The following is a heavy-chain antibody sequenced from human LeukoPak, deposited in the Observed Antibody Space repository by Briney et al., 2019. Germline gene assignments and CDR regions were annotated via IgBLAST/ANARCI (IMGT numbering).Heavy chain of an antibody. Sequence: SETLSLTCTVSGGSISSYYWSWIRQPPGKGLEWIGYIYYSGSTNYNPSLKSRVTISVDTSKNQFSLKLSSVTAADTAVYYCARREYDLDAFDISGQGTMVTVSS. CDR1: GGSISSYY. V-gene: IGHV4-59*08. CDR2: IYYSGST. J-gene: IGHJ3*02. D-gene: IGHD3-10*01. CDR3: ARREYDLDAFDI.